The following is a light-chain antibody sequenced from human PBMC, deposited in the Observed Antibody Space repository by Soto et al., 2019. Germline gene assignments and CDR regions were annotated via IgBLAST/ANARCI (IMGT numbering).Light chain of an antibody. CDR2: DAS. Sequence: DIRMTQSPSTLSASVGDRVTITCRASQSISGWLAWYEQKPGKAPKLLISDASSLQSEVPSRFSGSGSGTHFTLTISSLQPEDFGTYYCQQTDSFPITFGQGTRLEIK. V-gene: IGKV1-5*01. CDR3: QQTDSFPIT. CDR1: QSISGW. J-gene: IGKJ5*01.